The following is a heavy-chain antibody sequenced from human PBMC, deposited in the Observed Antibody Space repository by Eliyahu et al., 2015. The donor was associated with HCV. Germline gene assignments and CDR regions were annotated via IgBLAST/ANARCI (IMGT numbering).Heavy chain of an antibody. CDR1: GGSISSYY. CDR2: IYYSGST. CDR3: ASIGPHIRGGEY. D-gene: IGHD3-16*01. Sequence: QVQLQESGPGLVKPSETLSLTCTVSGGSISSYYWSWIRQPPGKGLEWIGYIYYSGSTNYNPSLKSRVTISVDTSKNQFSLKLSSVTAADTAVYYCASIGPHIRGGEYWGQGTLVTVSS. V-gene: IGHV4-59*01. J-gene: IGHJ4*02.